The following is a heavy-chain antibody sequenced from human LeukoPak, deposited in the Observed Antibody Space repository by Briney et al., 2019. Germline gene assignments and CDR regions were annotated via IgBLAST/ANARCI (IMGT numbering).Heavy chain of an antibody. J-gene: IGHJ4*02. D-gene: IGHD1-26*01. CDR2: IRSKANSYAT. V-gene: IGHV3-73*01. Sequence: GGSLKLSCAASGFTFSGSPIHWVRQASGKGLEWVGRIRSKANSYATAYAASVKGRFTISRDDSKNTAYLQMNSLKSEDTAVYYCTHIISSGREDYWGQGTLVTVSS. CDR3: THIISSGREDY. CDR1: GFTFSGSP.